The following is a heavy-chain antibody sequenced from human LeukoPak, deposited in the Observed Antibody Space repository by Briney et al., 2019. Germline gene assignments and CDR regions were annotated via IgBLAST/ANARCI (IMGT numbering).Heavy chain of an antibody. V-gene: IGHV3-21*04. CDR2: ISSGSSYI. CDR3: ARGGSYLSAFDI. D-gene: IGHD1-26*01. Sequence: GGSLRLSCAASGLTFSRYSMNWVRQAPGKGLEWVSSISSGSSYIYYADSVKGRFTISRDNAKNSLYLQMNSLRAEDTAVYYCARGGSYLSAFDIWGQGTMVTVSS. J-gene: IGHJ3*02. CDR1: GLTFSRYS.